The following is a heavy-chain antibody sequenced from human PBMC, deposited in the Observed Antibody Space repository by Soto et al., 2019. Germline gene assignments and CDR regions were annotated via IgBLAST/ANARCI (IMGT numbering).Heavy chain of an antibody. J-gene: IGHJ5*02. CDR1: GFTFSSYW. D-gene: IGHD3-16*01. CDR3: ARVLRSFAL. Sequence: EVQLVESGGGLVQPGGSLRLSCAASGFTFSSYWMSWVRQAPGKGLEWVANIKQDGSEKYYVDSVKGRFTISRDNAKNSLSRQITSLRAEYTAVYYCARVLRSFALWGQGTLVTVSS. CDR2: IKQDGSEK. V-gene: IGHV3-7*04.